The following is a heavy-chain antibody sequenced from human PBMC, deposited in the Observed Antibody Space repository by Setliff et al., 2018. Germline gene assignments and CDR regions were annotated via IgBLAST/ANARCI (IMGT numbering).Heavy chain of an antibody. Sequence: GESLKISCMASGYNFNSFWLGWVRQRPGNGLEWTGIIYPDDSDTTYSPSFQGQVTISVDKSISTAYLEWSSLKASDSAIYYCARPLARGFYYYGLDVWGQGTTVTVSS. V-gene: IGHV5-51*06. CDR2: IYPDDSDT. CDR1: GYNFNSFW. CDR3: ARPLARGFYYYGLDV. J-gene: IGHJ6*02. D-gene: IGHD3-10*01.